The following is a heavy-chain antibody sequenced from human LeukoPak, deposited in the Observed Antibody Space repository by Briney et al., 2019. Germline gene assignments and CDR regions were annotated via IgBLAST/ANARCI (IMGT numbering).Heavy chain of an antibody. CDR3: ARPAGGYSSFFDY. CDR1: GGSFSGYY. V-gene: IGHV4-34*01. CDR2: INHSGST. Sequence: PSETLSLTCAVYGGSFSGYYWSWIRQPPGKGLEWIGEINHSGSTNYNPSLKSRVTISVDTSKNQFSLKLSSVTVADTAAYYCARPAGGYSSFFDYWGQGTLVTVS. D-gene: IGHD5-18*01. J-gene: IGHJ4*02.